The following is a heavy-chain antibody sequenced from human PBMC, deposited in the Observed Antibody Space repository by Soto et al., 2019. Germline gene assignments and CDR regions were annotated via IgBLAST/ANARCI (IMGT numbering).Heavy chain of an antibody. Sequence: EVQLLESGGGLVQPGGSLRLSCAASGFTFSSYAMTWVRQAPGKGLEWVSAISGSGGTTYHADSVKGRFTISRDNSKNTLYLQMNSLRAEDAAVYYCAKPPYSSSSYYYYGMHVWGQGTTVTVSS. J-gene: IGHJ6*02. CDR3: AKPPYSSSSYYYYGMHV. CDR2: ISGSGGTT. V-gene: IGHV3-23*01. D-gene: IGHD6-6*01. CDR1: GFTFSSYA.